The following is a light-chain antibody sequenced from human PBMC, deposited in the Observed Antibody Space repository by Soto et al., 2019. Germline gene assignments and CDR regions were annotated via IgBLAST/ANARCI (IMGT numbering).Light chain of an antibody. CDR1: QSVGTK. V-gene: IGKV3-15*01. CDR2: AAS. J-gene: IGKJ5*01. Sequence: EIVMTQSPATLSVSPGEGATLTCRAGQSVGTKLAWYQRKPGQAPRLLIYAASTRATGVPVRFGGSGSETEFTLTISSLQSEDFALYYCQQYNNRPPVTFGQGTRLEIK. CDR3: QQYNNRPPVT.